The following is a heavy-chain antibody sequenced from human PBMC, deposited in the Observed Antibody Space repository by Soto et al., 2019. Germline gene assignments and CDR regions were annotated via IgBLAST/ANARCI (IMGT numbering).Heavy chain of an antibody. V-gene: IGHV3-64D*08. CDR3: VKDKWENYYNGMDV. CDR1: RFTFSVYA. J-gene: IGHJ6*02. Sequence: PGGSLRLSCSASRFTFSVYAMHWVRQAPGKGLEYVSGISTNGDTTYYADAVKGRFTISRDNSKNTLYLQMSSLRAEDTAVYYCVKDKWENYYNGMDVWGQGTTVTVSS. D-gene: IGHD1-26*01. CDR2: ISTNGDTT.